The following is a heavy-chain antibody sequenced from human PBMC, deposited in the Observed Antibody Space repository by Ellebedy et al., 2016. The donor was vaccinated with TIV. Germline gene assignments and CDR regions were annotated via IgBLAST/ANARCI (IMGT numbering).Heavy chain of an antibody. D-gene: IGHD5-18*01. CDR3: ASVDTATGPFDI. CDR1: GGTFSSYA. V-gene: IGHV1-69*04. Sequence: SVKVSCXASGGTFSSYAISWVRQAPGQGLEWMGRIIPILGIANYAQKFQGRVTMTEDTSTDTAYMELSSLRSEDTAVYYCASVDTATGPFDIWGQGTMVTVSS. CDR2: IIPILGIA. J-gene: IGHJ3*02.